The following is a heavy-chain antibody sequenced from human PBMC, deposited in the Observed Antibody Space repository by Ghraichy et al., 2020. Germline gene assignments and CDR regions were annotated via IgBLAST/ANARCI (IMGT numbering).Heavy chain of an antibody. J-gene: IGHJ6*02. D-gene: IGHD6-25*01. CDR1: GYTFTSYG. V-gene: IGHV1-18*04. Sequence: ASVKVSCKASGYTFTSYGISWVRQAPGQGLEWMGWISIYNGNTNYAQKLQGRVTMTTDTSTGTAYMELRSLRSDDTAVYYCARGAAAWPYMDVWGQGTTVTVSS. CDR3: ARGAAAWPYMDV. CDR2: ISIYNGNT.